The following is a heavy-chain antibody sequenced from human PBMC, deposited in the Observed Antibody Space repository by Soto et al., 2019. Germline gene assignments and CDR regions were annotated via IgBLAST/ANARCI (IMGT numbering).Heavy chain of an antibody. V-gene: IGHV3-53*01. CDR1: GFTVSSKY. CDR2: IYSDGGT. J-gene: IGHJ2*01. Sequence: TGGSLRLSCAASGFTVSSKYMTWVRQAPGKGLEWVSVIYSDGGTYYADSVKGRFTISRDSSKNTLYLQMNSLRAEDTAVYNCAKEPVGPDWYFDLWGRGTLVTVSS. CDR3: AKEPVGPDWYFDL.